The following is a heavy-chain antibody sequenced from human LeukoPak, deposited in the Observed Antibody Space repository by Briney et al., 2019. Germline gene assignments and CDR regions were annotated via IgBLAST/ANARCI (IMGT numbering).Heavy chain of an antibody. J-gene: IGHJ3*02. D-gene: IGHD3-22*01. CDR3: ARVRITMIVVVIITNAFDI. CDR2: IYYSGNT. Sequence: SETLSLTCTVSGGSISSYYWSWIRQPPGKGLEWIGYIYYSGNTNYNPSLKSRVTISVDTSKNQFSLKLSSVTAADTAVYYCARVRITMIVVVIITNAFDIWGQGTMVTVSS. CDR1: GGSISSYY. V-gene: IGHV4-59*12.